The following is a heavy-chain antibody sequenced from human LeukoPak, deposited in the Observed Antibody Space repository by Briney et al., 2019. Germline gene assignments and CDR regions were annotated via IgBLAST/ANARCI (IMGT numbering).Heavy chain of an antibody. CDR2: IASKTDGGAT. CDR1: GFTFTNAW. CDR3: TTGIRGD. V-gene: IGHV3-15*07. Sequence: PGGSLRLSCAASGFTFTNAWMNWVRQAPGKGLDWVGRIASKTDGGATDYAAPVKGRFTISRDDSKNTLNLQMNSLKTEDTAVYYCTTGIRGDWGQGTLVTVSS. D-gene: IGHD3-10*01. J-gene: IGHJ4*02.